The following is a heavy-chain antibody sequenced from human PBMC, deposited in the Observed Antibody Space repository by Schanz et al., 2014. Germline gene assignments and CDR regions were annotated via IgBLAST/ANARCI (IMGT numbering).Heavy chain of an antibody. CDR3: AKSSPYYGSGSFPSNAYGMDV. Sequence: VQLVECGGGVVQPGRSLRLSCAASGFTFSSYGMTWVRQAPGKGLEWVSTIGGSGGTTYYADSVRGRFTISRDNSKNTLFLQMNSLRAEDTAVYYCAKSSPYYGSGSFPSNAYGMDVWGQGTAVTVSS. J-gene: IGHJ6*02. D-gene: IGHD3-10*01. CDR2: IGGSGGTT. V-gene: IGHV3-23*04. CDR1: GFTFSSYG.